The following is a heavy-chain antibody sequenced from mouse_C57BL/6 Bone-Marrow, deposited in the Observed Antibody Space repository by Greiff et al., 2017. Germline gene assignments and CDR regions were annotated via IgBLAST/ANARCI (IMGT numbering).Heavy chain of an antibody. D-gene: IGHD3-2*02. Sequence: VQLQQPGAELVKPGASVKLSCKASGYTFTSYWMHWVKQRPGRGLGWIGRIDPNSGGTKYNEKFKSKATLTVDKPSSTAYMQLSSLTSEDSAVYYCARSRQLRLRFAYWGQGTLVTVSA. J-gene: IGHJ3*01. V-gene: IGHV1-72*01. CDR1: GYTFTSYW. CDR2: IDPNSGGT. CDR3: ARSRQLRLRFAY.